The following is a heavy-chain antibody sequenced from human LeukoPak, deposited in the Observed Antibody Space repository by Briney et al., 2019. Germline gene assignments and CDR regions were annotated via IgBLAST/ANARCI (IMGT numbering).Heavy chain of an antibody. CDR1: VGSISSSSYY. Sequence: SETLSLTCTVSVGSISSSSYYWGWIRQPPGKGLEWIASIYYSGSTYYNPSLKSRVTISVDTSKNQFSLKLSSVTAADTAVYYCASCSGGSCYWFDPWGQGTLVTVSS. CDR2: IYYSGST. CDR3: ASCSGGSCYWFDP. J-gene: IGHJ5*02. V-gene: IGHV4-39*07. D-gene: IGHD2-15*01.